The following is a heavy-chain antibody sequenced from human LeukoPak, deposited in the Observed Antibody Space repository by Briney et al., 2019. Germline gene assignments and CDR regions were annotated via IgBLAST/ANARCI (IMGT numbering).Heavy chain of an antibody. Sequence: GGSLRLSCTASGFTFSTYAMSWVRQAPGKGLDWVSSISSSGAGTYYADSVKGRFTISRDNSKDTLFPQLNSLTAADTAMYFCAKASVAIPQYCNSWGQGTLVTVSS. CDR1: GFTFSTYA. CDR3: AKASVAIPQYCNS. CDR2: ISSSGAGT. V-gene: IGHV3-23*01. J-gene: IGHJ5*02. D-gene: IGHD2-2*02.